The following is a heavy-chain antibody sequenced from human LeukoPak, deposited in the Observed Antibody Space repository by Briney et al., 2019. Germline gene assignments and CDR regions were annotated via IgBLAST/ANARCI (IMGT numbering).Heavy chain of an antibody. CDR1: GGSISSGDYY. J-gene: IGHJ4*02. D-gene: IGHD3-3*01. CDR2: IYYSGST. CDR3: ARGGITIFGVVNLFDY. V-gene: IGHV4-30-4*08. Sequence: SETLSLTFTVSGGSISSGDYYWSWIRQPPGKGLEWIGYIYYSGSTYYNPSLKSRVTISVDTSKNQFSLKLSSVTAADTAVYYCARGGITIFGVVNLFDYWGQGTLVTVSS.